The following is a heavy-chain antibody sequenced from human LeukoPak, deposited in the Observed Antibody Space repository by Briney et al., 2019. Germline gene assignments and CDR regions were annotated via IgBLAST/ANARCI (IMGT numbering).Heavy chain of an antibody. V-gene: IGHV7-4-1*02. CDR2: IDTKTENT. Sequence: GASVKLSCKTCGYTFSSYAVQCVRHAPGQGLEWGRKIDTKTENTTYAEVFMRRFVFSLDTSVSTAYLQISSLKAEDTAVYYCARVASYQLLPKYYYGMDVWGQGTTVTVSS. D-gene: IGHD2-2*01. J-gene: IGHJ6*02. CDR1: GYTFSSYA. CDR3: ARVASYQLLPKYYYGMDV.